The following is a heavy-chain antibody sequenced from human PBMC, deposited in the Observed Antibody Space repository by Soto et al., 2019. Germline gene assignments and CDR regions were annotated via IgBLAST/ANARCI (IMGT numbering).Heavy chain of an antibody. Sequence: GESLKISCRGSGYSFTSYWIGWVRQIPGKGLEWVGITHPGDSDTRYSPYFQGQVTISADKSISTAYLQWSSLKASDTAMYYCARCDGYAGFHYYGMDVWGQGTRSPSP. D-gene: IGHD5-12*01. CDR1: GYSFTSYW. CDR2: THPGDSDT. CDR3: ARCDGYAGFHYYGMDV. V-gene: IGHV5-51*01. J-gene: IGHJ6*02.